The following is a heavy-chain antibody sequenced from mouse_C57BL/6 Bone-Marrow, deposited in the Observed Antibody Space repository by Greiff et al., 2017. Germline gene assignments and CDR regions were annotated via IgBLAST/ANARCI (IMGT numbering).Heavy chain of an antibody. D-gene: IGHD5-1*01. CDR2: FYPGSGSI. J-gene: IGHJ2*01. CDR3: ARHEGFYLYFDY. V-gene: IGHV1-62-2*01. Sequence: VQVVESGAELVKPGASVKLSCKASGYTFTEYTIHWVKQRSGQGLEWIGWFYPGSGSIKYNEKFKGKATLTADKSSSTVYMELSRLTSEDSAVYFCARHEGFYLYFDYWGQGTTLTVSS. CDR1: GYTFTEYT.